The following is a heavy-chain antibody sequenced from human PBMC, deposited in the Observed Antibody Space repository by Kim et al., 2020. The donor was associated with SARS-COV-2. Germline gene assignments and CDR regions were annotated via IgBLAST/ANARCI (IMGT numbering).Heavy chain of an antibody. CDR2: IYSGGST. CDR3: ARGGDSSGYYGDY. J-gene: IGHJ4*02. CDR1: GFTVSSNY. Sequence: GGSLRLSCAASGFTVSSNYMSWVRQAPGKGLEWVSVIYSGGSTYYADSVKGRFTISRDNSKNTLYLQMNSLRAEDTAVYYCARGGDSSGYYGDYWGQGTLVTVSS. V-gene: IGHV3-53*01. D-gene: IGHD3-22*01.